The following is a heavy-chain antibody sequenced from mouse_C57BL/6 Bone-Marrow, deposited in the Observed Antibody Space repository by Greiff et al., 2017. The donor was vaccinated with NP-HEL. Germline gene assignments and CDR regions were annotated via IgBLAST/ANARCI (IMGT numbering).Heavy chain of an antibody. J-gene: IGHJ2*01. CDR1: GYSFTGYY. D-gene: IGHD2-4*01. CDR2: IYPYNGVS. Sequence: EVKLQESGPELVKPGASVKISCKASGYSFTGYYMHWVKQSHGNILDWIGYIYPYNGVSSYNQKFKGKATLTVDKSSSTAYMELRSLTSEDSAVYYCARTEYDYDGSYFDYWGQGTTLTVSS. V-gene: IGHV1-31*01. CDR3: ARTEYDYDGSYFDY.